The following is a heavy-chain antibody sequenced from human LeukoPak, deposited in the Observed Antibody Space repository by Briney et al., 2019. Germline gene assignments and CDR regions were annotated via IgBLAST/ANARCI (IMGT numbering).Heavy chain of an antibody. D-gene: IGHD3-3*01. CDR1: GYTFTGYY. CDR3: ARSKLNTIIGVVTDNWFDP. V-gene: IGHV1-2*02. J-gene: IGHJ5*02. Sequence: ASVKVSCKASGYTFTGYYMHWVRQAPGQGLEWMGWINPNSGGTNYAQKFQGRVTMTRDTSISTAYMELRSLRSDDTAVYYCARSKLNTIIGVVTDNWFDPWGQGTLVTISS. CDR2: INPNSGGT.